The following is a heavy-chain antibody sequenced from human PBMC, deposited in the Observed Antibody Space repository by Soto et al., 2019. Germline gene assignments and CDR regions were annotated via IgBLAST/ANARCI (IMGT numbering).Heavy chain of an antibody. J-gene: IGHJ4*02. D-gene: IGHD6-6*01. CDR2: ISGSDDST. Sequence: EVQLLESGGGLVQPGASLRLSCAASGFTFSSYAMSWVRQAPGKGLEWVSVISGSDDSTYYADSVKGRFTIARDNSKNTLYLQMNSLRAEDTAVYYCAKRSSSSTFDYWGQGTLFTVSS. CDR1: GFTFSSYA. CDR3: AKRSSSSTFDY. V-gene: IGHV3-23*01.